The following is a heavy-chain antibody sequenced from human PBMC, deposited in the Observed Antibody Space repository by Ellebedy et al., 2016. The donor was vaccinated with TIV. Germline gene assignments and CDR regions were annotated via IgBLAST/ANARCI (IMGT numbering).Heavy chain of an antibody. CDR2: INHSGST. Sequence: SETLSLTXTVSGGSISSSSYYWGWIRQPPGKGLEWIGEINHSGSTNYNPSLKSRVTISVDTSKNQFSLKLSSVTAADTAVYYCARLRLLRAISYYYYGMDVWGQGTTVTVSS. J-gene: IGHJ6*02. CDR1: GGSISSSSYY. CDR3: ARLRLLRAISYYYYGMDV. D-gene: IGHD2-15*01. V-gene: IGHV4-39*07.